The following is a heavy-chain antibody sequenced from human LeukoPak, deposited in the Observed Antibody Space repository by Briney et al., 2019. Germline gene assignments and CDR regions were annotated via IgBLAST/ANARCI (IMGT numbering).Heavy chain of an antibody. CDR1: GFTFSIYG. J-gene: IGHJ4*02. D-gene: IGHD6-13*01. Sequence: GGSLRLSCVASGFTFSIYGMHWVRQAPGKGLEWVAYLAYDASLVDYTNSVKGRFTISRDNSKNTLFLQMNSLRPEGTAVYYCAKKGGSWNYFDSWGQGTLVTVSS. CDR3: AKKGGSWNYFDS. V-gene: IGHV3-30*02. CDR2: LAYDASLV.